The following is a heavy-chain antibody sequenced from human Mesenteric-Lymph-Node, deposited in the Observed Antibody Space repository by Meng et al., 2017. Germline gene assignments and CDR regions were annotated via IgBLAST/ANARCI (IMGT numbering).Heavy chain of an antibody. V-gene: IGHV4-4*02. J-gene: IGHJ4*02. CDR2: IYHSGST. D-gene: IGHD5-18*01. CDR3: ARGGYYSFDY. CDR1: GGSISSVYG. Sequence: QVQLQEAGPGLVKPSETLSLACAVSGGSISSVYGWTWVRQSPGKGLEWIGEIYHSGSTNYNPSLKSRVTISVDKSKNQFSLKLTSVTAADTAVYYCARGGYYSFDYWGQGTLVTVSS.